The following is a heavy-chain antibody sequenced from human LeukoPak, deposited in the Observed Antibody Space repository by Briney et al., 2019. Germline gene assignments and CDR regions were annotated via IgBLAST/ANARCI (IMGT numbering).Heavy chain of an antibody. V-gene: IGHV4-31*03. CDR2: IYYSGST. J-gene: IGHJ6*02. CDR1: GGSISSGGYY. CDR3: ARVIGTMVRGDPLLLYYYGMDV. Sequence: SQTLSLTCTVSGGSISSGGYYWSWIRQHPGKGLEWIGYIYYSGSTYYNPALESRAAISVDTSKNQFSLKLSFVTAADTAVYYCARVIGTMVRGDPLLLYYYGMDVWGQGTTVTVSS. D-gene: IGHD3-10*01.